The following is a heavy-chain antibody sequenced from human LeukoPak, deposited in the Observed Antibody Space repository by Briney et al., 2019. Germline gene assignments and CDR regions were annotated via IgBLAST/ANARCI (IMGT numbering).Heavy chain of an antibody. Sequence: GGSLRLSCAPSGFTFSSYSMNWVRQAPEKGLEWVSSISSSSSYIYYADSVKGRFTISRDNAKNSLYLQMNSLRAEDTAVYYCARDLRIRYCSGGSCQGYWGQGTLVTVSS. D-gene: IGHD2-15*01. CDR3: ARDLRIRYCSGGSCQGY. CDR2: ISSSSSYI. J-gene: IGHJ4*02. CDR1: GFTFSSYS. V-gene: IGHV3-21*01.